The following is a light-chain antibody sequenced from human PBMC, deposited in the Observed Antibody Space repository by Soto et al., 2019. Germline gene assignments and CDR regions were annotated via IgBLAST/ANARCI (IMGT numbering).Light chain of an antibody. CDR1: HSISDW. CDR3: QHYNSSPMYI. V-gene: IGKV1-5*03. Sequence: DIQMTQSPSTLSASVGDRVTITCRASHSISDWLAWFQQKPGKAPKLLIFKASFLEIGVPSIFSGTGSGTEFTLTISSLQPDDFAPYYCQHYNSSPMYIFGQGTKLEIK. J-gene: IGKJ2*01. CDR2: KAS.